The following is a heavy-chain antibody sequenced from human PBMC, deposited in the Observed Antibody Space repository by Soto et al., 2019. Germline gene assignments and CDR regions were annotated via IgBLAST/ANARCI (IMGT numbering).Heavy chain of an antibody. CDR1: GYTFTSYA. Sequence: QGQLVQSGAEQKKPGASVKVSCKASGYTFTSYAMHWVRQAPGQRLEWMGWINAGNGNTKYSQKLQGRVTITRDTSASTAYMELRSLRSEDTAVYYCARGGAWYVWCAPWGQGPLVTVSS. V-gene: IGHV1-3*05. CDR2: INAGNGNT. CDR3: ARGGAWYVWCAP. D-gene: IGHD6-19*01. J-gene: IGHJ5*02.